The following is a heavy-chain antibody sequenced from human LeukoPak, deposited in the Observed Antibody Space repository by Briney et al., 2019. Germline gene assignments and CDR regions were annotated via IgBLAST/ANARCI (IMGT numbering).Heavy chain of an antibody. J-gene: IGHJ6*03. CDR3: ARDREGGIAARLLYYYYMDV. CDR2: IKQDGSEK. V-gene: IGHV3-7*01. CDR1: GFTFSSYW. D-gene: IGHD6-6*01. Sequence: AGGSLRLSCAASGFTFSSYWMSWVRQAPGKGLEWVANIKQDGSEKYYVDSVKGRFTISRDNAKNSRYLQMNSLRAEDTAVYYCARDREGGIAARLLYYYYMDVWGKGTTVTVSS.